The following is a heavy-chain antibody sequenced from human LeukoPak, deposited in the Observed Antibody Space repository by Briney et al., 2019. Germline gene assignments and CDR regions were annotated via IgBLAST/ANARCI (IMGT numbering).Heavy chain of an antibody. V-gene: IGHV3-30*18. CDR3: AKRRTVDTAMVTHYYGMDV. J-gene: IGHJ6*02. CDR2: ISYDGSDK. CDR1: GFTFSSHG. Sequence: PGGSLRLSCAASGFTFSSHGMHWVRQAPGKGLEWVAVISYDGSDKYYADPVKGRFTISRDNSKNTLYLQMNSLRAEDTAVYYCAKRRTVDTAMVTHYYGMDVWGQGTTVTVS. D-gene: IGHD5-18*01.